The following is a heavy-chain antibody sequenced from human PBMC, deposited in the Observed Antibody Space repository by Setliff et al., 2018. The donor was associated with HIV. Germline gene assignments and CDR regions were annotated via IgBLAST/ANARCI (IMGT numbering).Heavy chain of an antibody. J-gene: IGHJ6*04. D-gene: IGHD1-1*01. CDR2: MDTSGAT. CDR1: GGSVSSGSHY. V-gene: IGHV4-61*09. Sequence: TLSLTCTVSGGSVSSGSHYWSWVRQPAGKGLEWIGQMDTSGATKYNPSLQTRVTMSLDTSKNQFSLNLNSVTAADTAVYYCARDPPGMEMDVWGKGTTVTVSS. CDR3: ARDPPGMEMDV.